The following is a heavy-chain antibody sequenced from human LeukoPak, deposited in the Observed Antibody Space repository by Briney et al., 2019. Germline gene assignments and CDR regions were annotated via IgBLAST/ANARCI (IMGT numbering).Heavy chain of an antibody. J-gene: IGHJ6*02. CDR1: GYTFTSYY. Sequence: GASVKVSCKASGYTFTSYYMHWVRQAPGQGFEWMGIINPRGGSASSAQKFQGRVTLTRDTSTSTVYMELSSLRSEDTAVYYCARENDMGYCSGGRCYKGYNAMDVWGQGTTVTVSS. V-gene: IGHV1-46*01. CDR3: ARENDMGYCSGGRCYKGYNAMDV. D-gene: IGHD2-15*01. CDR2: INPRGGSA.